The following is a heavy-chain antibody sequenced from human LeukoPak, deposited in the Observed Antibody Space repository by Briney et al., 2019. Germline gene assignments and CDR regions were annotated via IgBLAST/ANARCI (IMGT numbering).Heavy chain of an antibody. Sequence: ASVKVSCKASGGTFSSYAISWVRQAPGQGLERMGRIIPIFGIANYAQKFQGRVTITADKSTSTAYMELSSLRSEDTAVYYCARDRHDYGGKVSIDYWGQGTLVTVSS. J-gene: IGHJ4*02. D-gene: IGHD4-23*01. CDR2: IIPIFGIA. CDR1: GGTFSSYA. V-gene: IGHV1-69*04. CDR3: ARDRHDYGGKVSIDY.